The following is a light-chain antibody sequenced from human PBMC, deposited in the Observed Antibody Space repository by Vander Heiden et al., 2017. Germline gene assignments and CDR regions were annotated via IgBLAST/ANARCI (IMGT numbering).Light chain of an antibody. CDR1: SSNIGKSF. V-gene: IGLV1-51*01. CDR3: GKWDSGLRVGV. CDR2: DND. J-gene: IGLJ3*02. Sequence: QPVLTQQPSLSAAPGQKLTISCSGSSSNIGKSFVYWYEQFRGTATKVLIYDNDKRPSGTPARLAGNKSGTAASLDINGLQTGDEADYYCGKWDSGLRVGVFGTGTKLTVL.